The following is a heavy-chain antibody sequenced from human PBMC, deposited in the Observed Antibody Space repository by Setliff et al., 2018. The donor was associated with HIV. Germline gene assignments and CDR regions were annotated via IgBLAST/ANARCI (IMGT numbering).Heavy chain of an antibody. J-gene: IGHJ4*02. CDR2: IYTSGST. Sequence: SETLSLTCTVSSDSISTYCWIWIRQPPGKGLEWIGNIYTSGSTNYNPSLKSRVTISVDTSKNQFSLKLSSVTAADTAVYYCARLDCSSSSGFVDYWGQGTLVTVSS. CDR1: SDSISTYC. V-gene: IGHV4-4*09. CDR3: ARLDCSSSSGFVDY. D-gene: IGHD2-2*01.